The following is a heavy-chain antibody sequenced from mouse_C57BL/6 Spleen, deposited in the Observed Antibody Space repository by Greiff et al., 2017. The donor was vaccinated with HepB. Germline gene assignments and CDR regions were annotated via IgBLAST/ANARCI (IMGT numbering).Heavy chain of an antibody. CDR2: IDPSDSYT. CDR3: ARSYGYDLWYFDV. D-gene: IGHD2-2*01. J-gene: IGHJ1*03. CDR1: GYTFTSYW. V-gene: IGHV1-69*01. Sequence: VQLQQPGAELVMPGTSVKLSCKASGYTFTSYWMHWVKQRPGQGLEWIGEIDPSDSYTNYNQKFKGKSTLTVDKSSSTAYMQLSSLTSEDSAVYDCARSYGYDLWYFDVWGTGTTVTVSS.